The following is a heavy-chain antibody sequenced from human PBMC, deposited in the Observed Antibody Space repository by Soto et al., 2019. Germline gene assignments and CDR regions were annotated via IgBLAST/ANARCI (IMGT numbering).Heavy chain of an antibody. J-gene: IGHJ4*01. D-gene: IGHD3-10*01. CDR3: ARDGDDGAGRTFAY. V-gene: IGHV1-69*08. CDR2: IIPILGIA. CDR1: GGTLSSYT. Sequence: QVQLVQSGAEVKKPGSSVKVSCKASGGTLSSYTISWVRQAPGQGIEWMGRIIPILGIANYAQKFQGRVTSTAEQSTSTDYMERTSLRYEDTAVYYWARDGDDGAGRTFAYWGNGTLVAVSS.